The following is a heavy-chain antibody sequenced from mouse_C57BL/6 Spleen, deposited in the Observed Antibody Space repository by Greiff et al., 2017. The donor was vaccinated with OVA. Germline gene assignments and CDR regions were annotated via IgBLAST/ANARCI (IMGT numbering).Heavy chain of an antibody. V-gene: IGHV7-1*01. J-gene: IGHJ4*01. CDR3: ARDAGYGMGAMDY. D-gene: IGHD1-1*01. Sequence: EVKLMESGGGLVQSGRSLRLSCATSGFTFSDFYMEWVRQAPGKGLEWIAASRNKANDYTTEYSASVKGRFIVSRDTSQSILYLQMNALRAEDTAIYYCARDAGYGMGAMDYWGQGTSVTVSS. CDR2: SRNKANDYTT. CDR1: GFTFSDFY.